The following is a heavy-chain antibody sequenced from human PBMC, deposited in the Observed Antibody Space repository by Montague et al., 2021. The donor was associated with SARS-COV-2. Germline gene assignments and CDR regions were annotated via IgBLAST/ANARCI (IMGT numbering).Heavy chain of an antibody. J-gene: IGHJ6*02. CDR2: IYYSGST. D-gene: IGHD2-2*01. V-gene: IGHV4-39*07. Sequence: SETLSLTYTVSGGSISSSSYYWGWIRQPPGKGLEWIGSIYYSGSTYYNPSLKSRVTISVDTSKNQFSLKLSSVTAADTAVYYCARDKAEYIVVVPAVPLAYGMDVWGQGTTVTVSS. CDR3: ARDKAEYIVVVPAVPLAYGMDV. CDR1: GGSISSSSYY.